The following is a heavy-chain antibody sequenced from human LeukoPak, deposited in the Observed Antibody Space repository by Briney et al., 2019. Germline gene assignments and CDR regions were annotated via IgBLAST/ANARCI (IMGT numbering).Heavy chain of an antibody. Sequence: GRSLSLSCAASGFTFYDYAMHCVPHAPGKGMEWALGISWSSGSIGYADSVKGRFTISRDNAKISLYLQMNSLRAEDTALYYCAKDYSYGSGTSDAFDIWGQGTMVTVSS. CDR2: ISWSSGSI. D-gene: IGHD3-10*01. J-gene: IGHJ3*02. CDR3: AKDYSYGSGTSDAFDI. V-gene: IGHV3-9*01. CDR1: GFTFYDYA.